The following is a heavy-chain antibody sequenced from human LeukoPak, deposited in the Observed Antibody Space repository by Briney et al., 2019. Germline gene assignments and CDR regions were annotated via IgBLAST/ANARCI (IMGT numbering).Heavy chain of an antibody. CDR2: IRYDGSNK. J-gene: IGHJ4*02. D-gene: IGHD6-19*01. CDR3: ARDSLYSSGRLADY. CDR1: GFTFSSYA. Sequence: GGSLRLSCAASGFTFSSYAMHWVRQAPGKGLEWVTFIRYDGSNKYYADSVKGRFTISRDNAKNSLYLQMNSLRAEDTAVYYCARDSLYSSGRLADYWGQGTLVTVSS. V-gene: IGHV3-30*02.